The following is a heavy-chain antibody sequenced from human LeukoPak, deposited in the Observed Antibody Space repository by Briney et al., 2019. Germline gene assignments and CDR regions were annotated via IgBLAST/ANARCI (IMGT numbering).Heavy chain of an antibody. Sequence: GGSLRLSCAASGFTSSDYYLSWIRQAPGKGLEWVSYISSSSSYTNYADSVKGRFTISRDNAKNSLYLQMNTLRAEDTAVYYCARDGRGDTARSHFDYWGQGTLVTVSS. CDR2: ISSSSSYT. V-gene: IGHV3-11*05. D-gene: IGHD5-18*01. CDR3: ARDGRGDTARSHFDY. J-gene: IGHJ4*02. CDR1: GFTSSDYY.